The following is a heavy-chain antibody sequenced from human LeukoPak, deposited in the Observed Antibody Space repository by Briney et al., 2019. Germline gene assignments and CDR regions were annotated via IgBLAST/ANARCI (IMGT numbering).Heavy chain of an antibody. D-gene: IGHD6-13*01. CDR3: ARAAHFYSNALDI. CDR2: ISNDGSKK. Sequence: QTGGFLRLSFAASGFTFSIYAMQWGRPAPGKGLEWVPLISNDGSKKYCAAEVKGRLTNSRDKYKNALLLEKYSLRDEDTAVYYCARAAHFYSNALDIRGLRAMVSVCS. CDR1: GFTFSIYA. J-gene: IGHJ3*02. V-gene: IGHV3-30*14.